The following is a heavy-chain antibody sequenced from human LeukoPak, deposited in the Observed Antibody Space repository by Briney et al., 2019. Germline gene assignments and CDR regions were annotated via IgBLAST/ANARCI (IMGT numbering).Heavy chain of an antibody. CDR1: GFTFSSYG. V-gene: IGHV3-30*18. D-gene: IGHD6-13*01. Sequence: GGSLRLSCAASGFTFSSYGMHWVRQAPGKGLEWVAVISYGGSNKYYADSVKGRFTISRDNSKNTLYLQMNSLRAEDTAVYYCAKGWYDGPDYWGQGTLVTVSS. J-gene: IGHJ4*02. CDR2: ISYGGSNK. CDR3: AKGWYDGPDY.